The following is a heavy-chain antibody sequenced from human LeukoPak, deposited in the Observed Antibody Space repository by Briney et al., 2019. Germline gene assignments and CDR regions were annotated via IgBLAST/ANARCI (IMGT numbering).Heavy chain of an antibody. CDR3: ARPGPYDYYGMDV. V-gene: IGHV4-59*08. J-gene: IGHJ6*02. CDR1: GGSISSYY. Sequence: SETLSLTCTVSGGSISSYYWSWIRQPPGKGLEWIGYIYYSGSTNYNPSLKSRVTISVDTSKNQFSLKLSSVTAADTAVYYCARPGPYDYYGMDVWGQGTTVTVSS. D-gene: IGHD3-16*01. CDR2: IYYSGST.